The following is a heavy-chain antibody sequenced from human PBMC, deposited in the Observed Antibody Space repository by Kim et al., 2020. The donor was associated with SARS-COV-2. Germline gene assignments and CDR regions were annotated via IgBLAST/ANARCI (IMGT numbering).Heavy chain of an antibody. D-gene: IGHD3-22*01. CDR1: GFSFSTYA. CDR3: AKGNGDSAGYYYAYYYYCMAV. Sequence: GGSLRLSCAASGFSFSTYAMTWVRQAPGKGLEWVSDISGTGGSTYYAYSVKGRFTISRDNSKNTLYLQINSLRAEDTAIYYCAKGNGDSAGYYYAYYYYCMAVWGKGTRSPSP. CDR2: ISGTGGST. J-gene: IGHJ6*03. V-gene: IGHV3-23*01.